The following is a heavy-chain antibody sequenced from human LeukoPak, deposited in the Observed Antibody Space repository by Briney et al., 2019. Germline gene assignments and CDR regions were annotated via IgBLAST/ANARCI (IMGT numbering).Heavy chain of an antibody. J-gene: IGHJ4*02. CDR1: GGTFSSYA. CDR3: ASAKGYSSSWSDY. Sequence: ASVKVSCKASGGTFSSYAISWVRQAPGQGLEWMGRIIPILGIANYAQKFQGRVTITADKSTSTAYMELSSLRSEDTAVYYCASAKGYSSSWSDYWGQGTLVTLSS. CDR2: IIPILGIA. D-gene: IGHD6-13*01. V-gene: IGHV1-69*04.